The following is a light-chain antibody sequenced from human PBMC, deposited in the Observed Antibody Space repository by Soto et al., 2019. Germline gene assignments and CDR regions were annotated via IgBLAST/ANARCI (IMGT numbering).Light chain of an antibody. J-gene: IGLJ1*01. CDR2: RNN. V-gene: IGLV1-47*01. CDR1: SSNIGSNY. Sequence: QSVLTRPPSASGTPGHRITISCSGSSSNIGSNYVYWYQQLPGTAPKLLIYRNNQRPSGVPDRFSGSKSGTSASLAISGLRSEDEADYYCAAWDDSLRTVFGTGTKVTVL. CDR3: AAWDDSLRTV.